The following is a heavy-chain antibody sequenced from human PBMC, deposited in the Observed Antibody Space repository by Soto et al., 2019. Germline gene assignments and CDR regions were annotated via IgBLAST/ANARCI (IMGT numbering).Heavy chain of an antibody. CDR3: ASYSSGWYDVSY. V-gene: IGHV4-61*01. D-gene: IGHD6-19*01. CDR1: GGSVSSGSYY. CDR2: IYYSGST. Sequence: QVQLQESGPGLVKPSETLSLTCTVSGGSVSSGSYYWSWIRQPPGKGLEWIGYIYYSGSTNYNPSLKSRVTISVDTSKNQFSLKLISATAADTAVYYCASYSSGWYDVSYWGQGTLVTVSS. J-gene: IGHJ4*02.